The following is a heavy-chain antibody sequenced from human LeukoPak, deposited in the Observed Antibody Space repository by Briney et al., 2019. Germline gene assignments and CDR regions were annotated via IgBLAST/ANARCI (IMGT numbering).Heavy chain of an antibody. CDR2: ISTGSDYT. V-gene: IGHV3-11*05. Sequence: GGSLRLSCAASGFTFSDYYMTWIRQAPGKGLECVSYISTGSDYTNYPASVKGRFTISRDNAKNSLYLQMNSLRAEDTAVYYCARVKVGTTNRFDYWGQGTVVTVSS. D-gene: IGHD1-26*01. J-gene: IGHJ4*02. CDR3: ARVKVGTTNRFDY. CDR1: GFTFSDYY.